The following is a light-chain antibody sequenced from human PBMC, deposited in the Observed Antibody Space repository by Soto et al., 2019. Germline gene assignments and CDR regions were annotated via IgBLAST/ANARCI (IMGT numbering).Light chain of an antibody. V-gene: IGKV1-27*01. CDR1: PGITNY. CDR3: QRYKSDLFT. Sequence: DIPMTQSPSSLSASIGDRVTITCRASPGITNYLAWYQQKPGKVPKLLIYAASTLHSGVPSRFSGSASGTTFTLTISSLQPEDVATDYCQRYKSDLFTFGPGTRVYIK. J-gene: IGKJ3*01. CDR2: AAS.